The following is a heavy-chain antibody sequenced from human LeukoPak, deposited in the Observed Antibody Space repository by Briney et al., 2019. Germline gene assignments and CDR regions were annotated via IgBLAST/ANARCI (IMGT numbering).Heavy chain of an antibody. Sequence: PGGSLRLACAASGSTFSGFGMHWVRQAPGKGLEWVAFISYDESEEYYADSVKGRFTISRDNFKNTLYLQMNSLTADDTAVFYCATGGLWSAYKPMEQWGRGTLVTVSS. CDR2: ISYDESEE. CDR1: GSTFSGFG. CDR3: ATGGLWSAYKPMEQ. D-gene: IGHD3-3*01. J-gene: IGHJ4*02. V-gene: IGHV3-30*02.